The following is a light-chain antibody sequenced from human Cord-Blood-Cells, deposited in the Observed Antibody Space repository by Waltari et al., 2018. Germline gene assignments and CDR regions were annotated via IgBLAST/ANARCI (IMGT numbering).Light chain of an antibody. V-gene: IGKV1-39*01. CDR1: QRISSY. J-gene: IGKJ3*01. CDR3: QQSYSTPFT. CDR2: AAS. Sequence: LQMTQSPSSLSASVADRVTITCRASQRISSYLNWYQQKPGKAPKLLIYAASSLQSGVPSRFSGSGSGTDFTLTISSLQPEDFATYYCQQSYSTPFTFGPGTKVDIK.